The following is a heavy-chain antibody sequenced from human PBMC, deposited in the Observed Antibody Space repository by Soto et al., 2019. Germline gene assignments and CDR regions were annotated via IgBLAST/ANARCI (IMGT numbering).Heavy chain of an antibody. CDR3: ARDVEYYYGSGSYKTDWFVP. D-gene: IGHD3-10*01. CDR2: INAGNGNT. V-gene: IGHV1-3*01. J-gene: IGHJ5*02. CDR1: GYTFTSYA. Sequence: QVQLVQSGAEVKKPGASVKVSCKASGYTFTSYAMHWVRQAPGQRLEWMGWINAGNGNTKYSQKFQGRVTITRDTSASTAYMELSSLRFEDTAVYYCARDVEYYYGSGSYKTDWFVPWGQGTLVTVSS.